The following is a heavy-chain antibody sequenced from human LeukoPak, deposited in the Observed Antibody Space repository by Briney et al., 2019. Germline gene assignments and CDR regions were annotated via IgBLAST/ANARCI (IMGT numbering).Heavy chain of an antibody. CDR3: AKVRFPLGYSYGP. V-gene: IGHV3-30*18. Sequence: GGSLRLSCAASGFTFSSYGMHWVRQAPGKGLEWVAVISYDGSNKYYADSVKGRFTISRDNSKNTLYLQMNSLRAEDTAVYYCAKVRFPLGYSYGPWGQGTLVTVSS. CDR1: GFTFSSYG. D-gene: IGHD5-18*01. CDR2: ISYDGSNK. J-gene: IGHJ5*02.